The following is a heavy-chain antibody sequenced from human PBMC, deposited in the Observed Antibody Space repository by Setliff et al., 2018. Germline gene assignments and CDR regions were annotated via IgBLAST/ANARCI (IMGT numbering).Heavy chain of an antibody. J-gene: IGHJ4*02. Sequence: ASVKVSCKASGYTFFAYGINWVRQAPGQGLEWMGWISPYNSNTLYAQKSQGRVTMTTDTSTNTAYMELRSLRSDDTAMYYCARIDYGGNSVYFDYWGQGTLVTVSS. CDR2: ISPYNSNT. V-gene: IGHV1-18*01. CDR1: GYTFFAYG. CDR3: ARIDYGGNSVYFDY. D-gene: IGHD4-17*01.